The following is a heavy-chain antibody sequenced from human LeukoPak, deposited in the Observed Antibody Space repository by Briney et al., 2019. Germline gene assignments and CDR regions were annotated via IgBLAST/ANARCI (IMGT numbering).Heavy chain of an antibody. CDR2: IRYDGSNK. CDR3: AKDRSSSWYYFDY. D-gene: IGHD6-13*01. Sequence: GGSLRLSCAASGFTFSSYAMHWVRQAPGKGLEWVAFIRYDGSNKYYADSVKGRFTISRDNTKNTLYLQMNSLRAEDTAVYYCAKDRSSSWYYFDYWGQGTLATVSS. V-gene: IGHV3-30*02. CDR1: GFTFSSYA. J-gene: IGHJ4*02.